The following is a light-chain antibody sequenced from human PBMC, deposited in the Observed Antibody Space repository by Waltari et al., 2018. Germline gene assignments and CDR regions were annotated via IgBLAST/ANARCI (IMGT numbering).Light chain of an antibody. CDR3: CSYTTSATPYV. CDR1: AVSYYNL. J-gene: IGLJ1*01. Sequence: QSALTQPAFVSGSPGQSITISCPGTAVSYYNLAPWTHQPPGQAPQLLIYGVTHRPSGVSSRFSGSKSGSTASLTISGLRAEDDADYYCCSYTTSATPYVFGTGTKVAVL. V-gene: IGLV2-14*01. CDR2: GVT.